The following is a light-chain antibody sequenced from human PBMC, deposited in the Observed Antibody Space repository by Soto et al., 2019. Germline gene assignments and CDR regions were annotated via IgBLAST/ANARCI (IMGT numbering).Light chain of an antibody. CDR3: QHYGSSPWT. CDR1: QTVSGSY. V-gene: IGKV3-20*01. J-gene: IGKJ1*01. CDR2: DAS. Sequence: EIVLTQSAGTLSLSPGERATLSCRASQTVSGSYLAWFQQKPGQAPRLLIYDASTRAAGVPDRFSGSGSGTDFSLTINRLEPEDFAVYYCQHYGSSPWTLGQGAKVDI.